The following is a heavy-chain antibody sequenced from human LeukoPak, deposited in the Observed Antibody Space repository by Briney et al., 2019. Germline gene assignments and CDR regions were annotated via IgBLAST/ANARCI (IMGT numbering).Heavy chain of an antibody. V-gene: IGHV4-4*02. J-gene: IGHJ4*02. D-gene: IGHD6-13*01. Sequence: SETLSLTCAVSGGSISSSNWWSWVRQPPGKGLEWIGEIYHSGSTNYNPSLKSRVTISVDKSKNQFSLKLSSVTAADTAVYYCARSEYSSSWYPDYWGQGTLVTVSS. CDR1: GGSISSSNW. CDR2: IYHSGST. CDR3: ARSEYSSSWYPDY.